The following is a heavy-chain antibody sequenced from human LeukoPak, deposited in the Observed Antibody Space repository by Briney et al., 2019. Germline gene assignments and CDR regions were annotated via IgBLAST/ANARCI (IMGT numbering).Heavy chain of an antibody. CDR2: IYYRGST. CDR1: GGSISSGSHF. Sequence: SETLSLTCTVSGGSISSGSHFWGWIRQPPGTDLEWIGGIYYRGSTYYSPSLRSRVTISVDTSKNQFSLKLSSVTAADTAVYYCARWYYSGCAFDYWGQGTLVTVSS. J-gene: IGHJ4*02. V-gene: IGHV4-39*01. D-gene: IGHD6-19*01. CDR3: ARWYYSGCAFDY.